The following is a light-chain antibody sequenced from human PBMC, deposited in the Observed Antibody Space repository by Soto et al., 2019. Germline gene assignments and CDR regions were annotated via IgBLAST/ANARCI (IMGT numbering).Light chain of an antibody. V-gene: IGKV1-39*01. CDR3: QQSYSTPIT. Sequence: DIQMTQSPSSLSASVGDRVTITCRASQSISSYLVWYQQKAGNAPKVLIYAASNLQTGVPSRFSGSGSGTDFTLTINSLQPEDFATYSCQQSYSTPITFGQGTRLEIK. CDR2: AAS. J-gene: IGKJ5*01. CDR1: QSISSY.